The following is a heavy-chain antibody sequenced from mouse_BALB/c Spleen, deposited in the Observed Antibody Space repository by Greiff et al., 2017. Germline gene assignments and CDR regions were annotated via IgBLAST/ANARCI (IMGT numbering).Heavy chain of an antibody. V-gene: IGHV14-3*02. CDR1: GFNIKDTY. Sequence: EVQRVESGAELVKPGASVKLSCTASGFNIKDTYMHWVKQRPEQGLEWIGRIDPANGNTKYDPKFQGKATITADTSSNTAYLQLSSLTSEDTAVYYCALTVPPFDYWGQGTTLTVSS. J-gene: IGHJ2*01. D-gene: IGHD1-1*01. CDR2: IDPANGNT. CDR3: ALTVPPFDY.